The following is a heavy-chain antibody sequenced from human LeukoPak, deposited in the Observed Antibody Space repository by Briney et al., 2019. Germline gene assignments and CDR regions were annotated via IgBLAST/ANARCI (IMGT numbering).Heavy chain of an antibody. CDR1: GYTFTSYG. V-gene: IGHV1-18*01. Sequence: ASVKVSCTASGYTFTSYGISWVRQAPGQGLEWMGWISAYNGNTNYAQKLQGRVTMTTDTSTSTAYMELRSLRSDDTAVYYCAVVPARENWFDPWGQGTLVTVSS. CDR2: ISAYNGNT. J-gene: IGHJ5*02. CDR3: AVVPARENWFDP. D-gene: IGHD2-15*01.